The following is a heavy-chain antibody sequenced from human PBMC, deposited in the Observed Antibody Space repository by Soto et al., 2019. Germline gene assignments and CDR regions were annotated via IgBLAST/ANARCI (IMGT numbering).Heavy chain of an antibody. D-gene: IGHD3-9*01. CDR1: GYTFTSYA. V-gene: IGHV1-3*01. CDR2: INAGNGNT. CDR3: ARVLYDILTFDY. Sequence: ASVNVSCKASGYTFTSYAMHWVRQAPGQRLEWMGWINAGNGNTKYSQKFQGRVTITRDTSASTAYMELSSLRSEDTAVYYCARVLYDILTFDYWGQGTLVTVSS. J-gene: IGHJ4*02.